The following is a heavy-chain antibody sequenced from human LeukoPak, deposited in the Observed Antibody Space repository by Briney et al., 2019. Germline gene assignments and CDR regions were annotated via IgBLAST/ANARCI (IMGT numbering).Heavy chain of an antibody. V-gene: IGHV1-2*02. Sequence: ASVKVSCKASGYTFTGYYMHWVRQAPGQGLEWMGWINPNSGGTNYAQKFQGRVTMTRDTSISTAYMELSRLRSDDTAVYYCARDQEAYCGGDCSYYYYMDVWGEGTTVTVSS. CDR2: INPNSGGT. CDR1: GYTFTGYY. D-gene: IGHD2-21*01. J-gene: IGHJ6*03. CDR3: ARDQEAYCGGDCSYYYYMDV.